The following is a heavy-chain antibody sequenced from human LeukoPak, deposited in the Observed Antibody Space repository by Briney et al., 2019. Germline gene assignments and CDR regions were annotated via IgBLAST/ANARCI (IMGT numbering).Heavy chain of an antibody. V-gene: IGHV1-2*02. CDR2: INPNSGGT. J-gene: IGHJ6*02. Sequence: ASVKVSCKASGYTFTGYYMHWVRQAPGQGLEWMGWINPNSGGTNYAQKFQGRVTMTRDTSISTAYMELSRLRSDDTAVYYCARDNRKTYCSGGSCYSYYYYYYGMDVWGQGTTVTVSS. CDR1: GYTFTGYY. CDR3: ARDNRKTYCSGGSCYSYYYYYYGMDV. D-gene: IGHD2-15*01.